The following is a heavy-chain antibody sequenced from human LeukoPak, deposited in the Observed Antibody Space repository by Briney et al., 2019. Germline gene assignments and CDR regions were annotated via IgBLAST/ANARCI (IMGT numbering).Heavy chain of an antibody. CDR2: ISYDGSNK. CDR1: GFTLSSYA. J-gene: IGHJ5*01. Sequence: GGSLRLSCAASGFTLSSYAMHWVRQAPGKGLEWVAVISYDGSNKYYADSVKGRFTITRDNSKNTLYLQMNSLRAEDTAVYYCARGGYIRWHGFDSWGQGTLVTVSS. D-gene: IGHD5-12*01. CDR3: ARGGYIRWHGFDS. V-gene: IGHV3-30*04.